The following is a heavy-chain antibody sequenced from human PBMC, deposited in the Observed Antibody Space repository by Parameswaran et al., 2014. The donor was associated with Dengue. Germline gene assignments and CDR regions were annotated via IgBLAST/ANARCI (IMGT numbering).Heavy chain of an antibody. Sequence: WVRQAPGQGLEWMGVINPSGGNTSYAQRFQGRVTMTRDTSTSTVHMEMSILRSEDTAVYYCARDRYITIFGVVIRGWFDLWGQGTLVTVSS. V-gene: IGHV1-46*01. CDR3: ARDRYITIFGVVIRGWFDL. CDR2: INPSGGNT. D-gene: IGHD3-3*01. J-gene: IGHJ5*02.